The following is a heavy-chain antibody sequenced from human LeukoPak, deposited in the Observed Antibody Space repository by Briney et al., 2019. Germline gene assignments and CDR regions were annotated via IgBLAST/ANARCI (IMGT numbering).Heavy chain of an antibody. Sequence: GGSLRLSCAASGFTFSSYAMHWVRQAPGKGLEWVAVISYDGSNKYYADSVKGRFTISRDNSKNTLYLQMNSLRAEDTAVYYCAKDLPEGWFGDLFLDYWGQGTLVTVSS. D-gene: IGHD3-10*01. CDR3: AKDLPEGWFGDLFLDY. J-gene: IGHJ4*02. CDR1: GFTFSSYA. CDR2: ISYDGSNK. V-gene: IGHV3-30-3*01.